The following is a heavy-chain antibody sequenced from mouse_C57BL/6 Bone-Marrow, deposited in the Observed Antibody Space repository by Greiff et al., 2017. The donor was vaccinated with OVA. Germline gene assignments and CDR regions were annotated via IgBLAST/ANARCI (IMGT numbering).Heavy chain of an antibody. V-gene: IGHV5-6*01. CDR1: GFTFSSYG. Sequence: EVQVVESGGDLVKPGGSLKLSCAASGFTFSSYGMSWVRQTPDKGLEWVATISSGGSYTYYADSVKGRFTISRDNAKNTLYLQMSSLKSEDTAMYYCARITTVVEEFAYWGQGTLVTVSA. CDR3: ARITTVVEEFAY. J-gene: IGHJ3*01. CDR2: ISSGGSYT. D-gene: IGHD1-1*01.